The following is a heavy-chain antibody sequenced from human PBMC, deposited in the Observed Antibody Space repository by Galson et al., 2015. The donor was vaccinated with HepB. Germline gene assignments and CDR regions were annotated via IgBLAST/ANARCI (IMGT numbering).Heavy chain of an antibody. CDR1: GFTFSSYW. CDR2: INSDGSST. Sequence: SLRLSCAASGFTFSSYWMHWVRQAPGKGLVWVSRINSDGSSTSYADSVKGRFTISRDNAKNTLYLQMNSLRAEDTAVYYCARVGPYYDFWSGYPHFDYWGQGTLVTVSS. D-gene: IGHD3-3*01. CDR3: ARVGPYYDFWSGYPHFDY. J-gene: IGHJ4*02. V-gene: IGHV3-74*01.